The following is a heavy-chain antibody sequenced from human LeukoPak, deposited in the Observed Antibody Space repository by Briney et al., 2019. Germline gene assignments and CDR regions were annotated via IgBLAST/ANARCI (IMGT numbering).Heavy chain of an antibody. CDR1: GYSFATSW. D-gene: IGHD3-22*01. CDR2: IYPADSST. J-gene: IGHJ4*02. V-gene: IGHV5-51*01. CDR3: ARRDDSKAFDY. Sequence: GESLKISCKGSGYSFATSWIGWVRPMPGKGLEWMGLIYPADSSTRYSPSFQGQITISADNSINTAYLQWRSLKASDTAMYYCARRDDSKAFDYWGQGTLVTVSS.